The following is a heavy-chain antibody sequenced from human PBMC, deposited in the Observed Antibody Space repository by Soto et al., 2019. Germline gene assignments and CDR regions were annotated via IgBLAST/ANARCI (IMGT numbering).Heavy chain of an antibody. V-gene: IGHV3-30-3*01. CDR2: ISYDGSNE. J-gene: IGHJ6*02. D-gene: IGHD3-22*01. Sequence: GGSLRLSCAASGFTFSSYAMHWVRQAPGKGLEWVAVISYDGSNEYYADSVKGRFTISRDNSKNTLYLQMNSLRAEDTAVYYCAREYYYDSSGLRYYYYYGMDVWGQGTTVTVSS. CDR3: AREYYYDSSGLRYYYYYGMDV. CDR1: GFTFSSYA.